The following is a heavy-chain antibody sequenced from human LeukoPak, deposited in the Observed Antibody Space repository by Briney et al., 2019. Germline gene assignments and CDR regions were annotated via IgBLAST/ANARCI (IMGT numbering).Heavy chain of an antibody. Sequence: GGSLRLSCAASGFTVSNNYMTWVRQAPGKGLEWVSVIYSGGTTYYADSVKGRFTISRDNSKNTLYLQMNSLRAEDTAVYYCARDLILDYWGQGTLVTVSS. J-gene: IGHJ4*02. D-gene: IGHD2-21*01. V-gene: IGHV3-53*01. CDR2: IYSGGTT. CDR1: GFTVSNNY. CDR3: ARDLILDY.